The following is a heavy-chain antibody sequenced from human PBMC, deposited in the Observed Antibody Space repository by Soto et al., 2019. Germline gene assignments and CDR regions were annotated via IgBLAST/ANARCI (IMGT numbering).Heavy chain of an antibody. V-gene: IGHV2-5*02. J-gene: IGHJ5*02. CDR2: VYWDDDK. Sequence: QITLKESGPTLVKPAQTLTLTCTFSGFSLSTSGVAVGWLRQPPGKAPEWLALVYWDDDKRYSPSLKSRLTITKDTSKNQVVLTTTNMEPVDTATYYCAHRPITFMARWFDPWGQGNPVTVSS. CDR1: GFSLSTSGVA. CDR3: AHRPITFMARWFDP. D-gene: IGHD3-16*01.